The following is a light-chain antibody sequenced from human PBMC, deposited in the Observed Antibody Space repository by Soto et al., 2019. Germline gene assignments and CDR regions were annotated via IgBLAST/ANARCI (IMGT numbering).Light chain of an antibody. CDR3: QVWDSSSDRDVV. V-gene: IGLV3-21*04. CDR2: YDS. Sequence: SYELTQPPSVSVAPGKTARITCGGNNIGSKSVHWYQQKPGQAPVQVIYYDSDRPSGIPERFSGSNSGNTATLTISRVEAGDEADYYCQVWDSSSDRDVVFGGGTKLTVL. CDR1: NIGSKS. J-gene: IGLJ2*01.